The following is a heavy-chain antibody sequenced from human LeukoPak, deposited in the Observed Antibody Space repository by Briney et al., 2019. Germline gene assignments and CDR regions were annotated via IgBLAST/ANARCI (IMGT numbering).Heavy chain of an antibody. J-gene: IGHJ4*02. V-gene: IGHV3-30*04. CDR3: AREGATYYYGSASPFDY. CDR1: GFTFSSYA. CDR2: ISYDGSNK. Sequence: PGRSLRLSCAAYGFTFSSYAMHWVRQAPGKGLEWVAVISYDGSNKYYADSVKGRFTISRDNSKNTLYLQMNSPRAEDTAVYYCAREGATYYYGSASPFDYWGQGTLVTVSS. D-gene: IGHD3-10*01.